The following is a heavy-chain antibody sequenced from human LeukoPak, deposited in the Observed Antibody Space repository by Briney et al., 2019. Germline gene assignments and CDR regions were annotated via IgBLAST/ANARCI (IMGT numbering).Heavy chain of an antibody. D-gene: IGHD3-10*01. Sequence: QPGGSLRLSCAASGFTFSSYSMNWVRQAPGKGLEWVSYIRSSSSTMYYADSVKGRFTISRDKAKNSLYLQMNSLRAEDTAVYYCARADYYGSGNYYTSDYWGQGTLVTVSS. V-gene: IGHV3-48*01. CDR3: ARADYYGSGNYYTSDY. CDR1: GFTFSSYS. J-gene: IGHJ4*02. CDR2: IRSSSSTM.